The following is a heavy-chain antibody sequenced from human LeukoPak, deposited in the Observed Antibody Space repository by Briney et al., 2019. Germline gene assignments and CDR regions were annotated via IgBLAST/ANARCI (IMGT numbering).Heavy chain of an antibody. CDR2: IYYSGST. D-gene: IGHD2-21*02. J-gene: IGHJ4*02. Sequence: SETLSLTCAVYGGSFSSYYWSWIRQPPGKGLKWIGYIYYSGSTNYNPSLKSRVTISVDTSKSQFSLKLSSVTAADTAVYYCARDRGVTDTEFDYWGQGTLVTVSS. V-gene: IGHV4-59*01. CDR3: ARDRGVTDTEFDY. CDR1: GGSFSSYY.